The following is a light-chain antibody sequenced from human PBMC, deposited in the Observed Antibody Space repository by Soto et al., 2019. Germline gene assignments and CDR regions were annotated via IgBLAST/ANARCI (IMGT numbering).Light chain of an antibody. V-gene: IGKV1-5*01. Sequence: DIQMTQSPSTLSASVGDRVTITCGASQSISRWLAWYQQKPGKAPKLLIYDASSLESGVPSRFSGSGSGTEFTLTISSLQHDDFANYYCQQYNHWLTWTFGQGTKVDIK. CDR3: QQYNHWLTWT. J-gene: IGKJ1*01. CDR2: DAS. CDR1: QSISRW.